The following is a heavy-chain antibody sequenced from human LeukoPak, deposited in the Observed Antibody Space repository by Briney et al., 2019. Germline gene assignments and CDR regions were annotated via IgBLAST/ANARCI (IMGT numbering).Heavy chain of an antibody. CDR3: ARFYSSSLGFDY. D-gene: IGHD6-6*01. CDR1: GFTLSIYS. Sequence: GSLRLSCAASGFTLSIYSVTWVRQAPGKGLEWVSYISSSGSTIYYADSVKGRFTISRDNAKNSLYLQMNSLRAEDTAVYYCARFYSSSLGFDYWGQGTLVTVSS. CDR2: ISSSGSTI. V-gene: IGHV3-48*04. J-gene: IGHJ4*02.